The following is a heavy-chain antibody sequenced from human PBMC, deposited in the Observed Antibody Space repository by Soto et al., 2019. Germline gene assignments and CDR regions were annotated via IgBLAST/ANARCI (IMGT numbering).Heavy chain of an antibody. V-gene: IGHV1-18*01. Sequence: ASVKVSCKASGYTFTSYGISWVRQAPGQGLEWMGWISAYNGNTNYAQKLQGRVTMTTDTSTSTAYMELRSLRSDDTAVYYCARNGESYYDFWSGYYNWFDPWGQGTLVTVSS. D-gene: IGHD3-3*01. CDR3: ARNGESYYDFWSGYYNWFDP. J-gene: IGHJ5*02. CDR2: ISAYNGNT. CDR1: GYTFTSYG.